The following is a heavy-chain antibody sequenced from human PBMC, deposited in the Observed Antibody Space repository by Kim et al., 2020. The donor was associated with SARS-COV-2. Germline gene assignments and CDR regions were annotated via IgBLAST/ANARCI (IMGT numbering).Heavy chain of an antibody. CDR2: IYYSGKS. V-gene: IGHV4-59*01. CDR1: GGSIGSFY. CDR3: ARAAYASTWSLNYFEY. D-gene: IGHD2-2*01. Sequence: SETLSLTCTVSGGSIGSFYWSWIRQPPGKGLEWIGYIYYSGKSNSNPSLKSRVTISIDTSKKQFSLELNSVTAADTAIYYCARAAYASTWSLNYFEYWG. J-gene: IGHJ4*01.